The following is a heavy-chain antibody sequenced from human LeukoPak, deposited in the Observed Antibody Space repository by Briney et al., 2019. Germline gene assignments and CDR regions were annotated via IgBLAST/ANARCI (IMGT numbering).Heavy chain of an antibody. CDR2: IYYSGST. Sequence: SETLSLTCTVSGGSISSYYWSSIRQPPGKGLEWIGYIYYSGSTNYNPSLKSRVTISVDTSKNQFSLKLSSVTAADTAVYYCARQGLKGAKEWLQFGYFDYWGQGTLVTVSS. CDR3: ARQGLKGAKEWLQFGYFDY. V-gene: IGHV4-59*08. CDR1: GGSISSYY. J-gene: IGHJ4*02. D-gene: IGHD5-24*01.